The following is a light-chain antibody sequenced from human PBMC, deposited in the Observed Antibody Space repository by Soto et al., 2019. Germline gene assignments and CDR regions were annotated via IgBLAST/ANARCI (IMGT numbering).Light chain of an antibody. V-gene: IGKV3-11*01. CDR2: DAS. CDR1: QSVNSY. CDR3: QQRSNWPPA. J-gene: IGKJ4*01. Sequence: EIVLTQSPATLSLSPGERANLSCRASQSVNSYLAWYQQKPGQGPRLLIYDASNRATGIPARFSGSGSGTDFTLTISSLESEDLAVYYCQQRSNWPPAFGGGTKVEIK.